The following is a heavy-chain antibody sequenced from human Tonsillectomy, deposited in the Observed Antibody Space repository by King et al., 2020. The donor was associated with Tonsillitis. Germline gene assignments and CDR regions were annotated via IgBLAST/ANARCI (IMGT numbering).Heavy chain of an antibody. CDR1: GGIFRSYA. V-gene: IGHV1-69*01. CDR3: ARPESHENEDNSPIYYYGMDV. D-gene: IGHD1-1*01. J-gene: IGHJ6*01. CDR2: IIPIFGTA. Sequence: QLVQSGAEVRKPGSSVKVSCKASGGIFRSYAISWVRQAPGQGLEWMGGIIPIFGTADYAQKFQGRVTVTADASTSTAYMELSSLRSEDTAVYYCARPESHENEDNSPIYYYGMDVWGQGTTVTVSS.